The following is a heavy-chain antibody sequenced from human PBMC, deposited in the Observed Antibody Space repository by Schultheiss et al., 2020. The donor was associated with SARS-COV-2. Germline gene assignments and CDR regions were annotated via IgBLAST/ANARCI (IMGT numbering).Heavy chain of an antibody. CDR2: ISWNSGSI. CDR3: ARDNTYYGPMDV. V-gene: IGHV3-9*01. D-gene: IGHD3-10*01. CDR1: GFTFDDYA. Sequence: SCAASGFTFDDYAMHWVRQAPGKGLEWVSGISWNSGSIGYADSLKGRFTISRDNAKISLYLQMNSLRAEDTAIYYCARDNTYYGPMDVWGQGTTVTVSS. J-gene: IGHJ6*02.